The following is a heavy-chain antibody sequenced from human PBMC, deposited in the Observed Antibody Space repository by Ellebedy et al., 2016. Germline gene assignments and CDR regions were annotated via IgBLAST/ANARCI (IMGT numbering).Heavy chain of an antibody. Sequence: SETLSLXCTVSGYSISNGYYWGWIRQSPGKGLEWIGYVYYSGSTNYNPSLKSRVTISIDTSKNQFSLRLSSVTAADTAVYYCARGPFYDTSGYSDYWGQGTLVTVSS. CDR3: ARGPFYDTSGYSDY. CDR2: VYYSGST. J-gene: IGHJ4*02. D-gene: IGHD3-22*01. CDR1: GYSISNGYY. V-gene: IGHV4-61*01.